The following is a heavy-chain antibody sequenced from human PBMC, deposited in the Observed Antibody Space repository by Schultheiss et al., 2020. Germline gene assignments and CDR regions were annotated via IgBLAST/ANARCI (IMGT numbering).Heavy chain of an antibody. CDR2: IYSSGST. V-gene: IGHV4-4*07. J-gene: IGHJ2*01. D-gene: IGHD2-21*02. CDR3: AREGTSHCGGDCYWYFDL. Sequence: SETLSLTCTVSGGSISGYYWSWVRQPAGKGLEWIGRIYSSGSTNYNPSLKSLVTMSVDTSKNQFSLKLSSVTAADTAVYYCAREGTSHCGGDCYWYFDLWGRGTQVTVSS. CDR1: GGSISGYY.